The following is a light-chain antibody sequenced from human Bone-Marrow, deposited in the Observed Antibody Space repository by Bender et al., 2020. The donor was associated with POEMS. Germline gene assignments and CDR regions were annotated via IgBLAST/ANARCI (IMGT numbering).Light chain of an antibody. J-gene: IGLJ1*01. CDR3: CSYTSNSAYV. Sequence: QSALTQPASVSGSLGQSITISCTGTSSDVGGYNYVSWYQQLPGNAPKLMIYDVSNRPSGISDRFSGSKSGNTASLTISGLQAEDEADYYCCSYTSNSAYVFGTGTKVTVL. V-gene: IGLV2-14*03. CDR1: SSDVGGYNY. CDR2: DVS.